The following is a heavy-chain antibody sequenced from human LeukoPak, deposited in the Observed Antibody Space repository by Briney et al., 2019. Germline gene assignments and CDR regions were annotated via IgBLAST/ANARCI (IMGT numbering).Heavy chain of an antibody. D-gene: IGHD1-1*01. V-gene: IGHV4-34*01. CDR3: ARRTTGTHADAFDI. Sequence: SETLSLTCAVYGGSFSGYYWSWIRQPPGKGLEWIGEINHSGSTNYNPSLKSRVTISVDTSKNQFSLKLSSVTAADTAVYYCARRTTGTHADAFDIWGQGTVVTVSS. CDR2: INHSGST. CDR1: GGSFSGYY. J-gene: IGHJ3*02.